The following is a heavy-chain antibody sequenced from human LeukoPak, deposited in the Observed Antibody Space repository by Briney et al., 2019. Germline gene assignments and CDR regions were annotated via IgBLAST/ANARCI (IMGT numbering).Heavy chain of an antibody. Sequence: SETLSLTCAVYGGSFSGYYWSWIRQPPGKGLEWIGEINHSGSTNYNPSLKSRATISVDTSKNQFSLKLSSVTAADTAVYYCARVMITMVRGVIIIGGSGWFNPWGQGTLVTVSS. CDR1: GGSFSGYY. D-gene: IGHD3-10*01. V-gene: IGHV4-34*01. J-gene: IGHJ5*02. CDR3: ARVMITMVRGVIIIGGSGWFNP. CDR2: INHSGST.